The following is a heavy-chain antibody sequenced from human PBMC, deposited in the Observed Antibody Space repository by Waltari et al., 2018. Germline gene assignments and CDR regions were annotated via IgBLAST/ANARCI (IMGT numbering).Heavy chain of an antibody. Sequence: QVTLRESGPALVKFPETLTLTYSLSGFSLTESGVCVTLIRPSPGKALEWLARIDWDEDKYYSAAMKTRLAISKDTSKNQVVLTMTNMAAADTATYYCARSSSDYFYVHGMDVWGQGTTVTVSS. CDR1: GFSLTESGVC. CDR3: ARSSSDYFYVHGMDV. D-gene: IGHD3-22*01. V-gene: IGHV2-70*15. J-gene: IGHJ6*02. CDR2: IDWDEDK.